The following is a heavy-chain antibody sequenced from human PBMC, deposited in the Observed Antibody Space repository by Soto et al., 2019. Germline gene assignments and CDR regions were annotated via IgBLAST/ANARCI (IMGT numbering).Heavy chain of an antibody. Sequence: QVQLVESGGGVVQPGRSLRLSCAASGFTFSSYAMHWVRQAPGKGLEWVAVISYDGSNKYYADSVKGRFTISRDNSKNTLSLHMNSLRTKDPAVDYCARSRRDGNYESWGYHYWGQGTLVTVSS. CDR1: GFTFSSYA. CDR2: ISYDGSNK. CDR3: ARSRRDGNYESWGYHY. V-gene: IGHV3-30-3*01. D-gene: IGHD3-22*01. J-gene: IGHJ4*01.